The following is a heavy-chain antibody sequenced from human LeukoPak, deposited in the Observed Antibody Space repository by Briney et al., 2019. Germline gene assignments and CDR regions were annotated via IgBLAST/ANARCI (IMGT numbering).Heavy chain of an antibody. CDR2: IYIDGTGI. Sequence: GVLRLSCAASGFTFSKYWMHWVRQAPGKGLVWVSRIYIDGTGIVYAGSVKGRFTISRDNAKNSLSLQMNSLRAEDTAVYYCARGGGTFDIWGQGTMVTVSS. J-gene: IGHJ3*02. D-gene: IGHD3-16*01. CDR3: ARGGGTFDI. CDR1: GFTFSKYW. V-gene: IGHV3-74*01.